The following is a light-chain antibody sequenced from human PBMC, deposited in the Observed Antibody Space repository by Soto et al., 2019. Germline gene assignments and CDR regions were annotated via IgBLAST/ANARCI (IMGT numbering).Light chain of an antibody. CDR2: GNS. CDR1: SSYIGAGYD. Sequence: QSVLTQPPSVSGAPGQRVTISCNESSSYIGAGYDVHWYQQLPGTAPKLLIYGNSNRPSGVPDRFSGSKSGTSASLAITGLQAEDEADYYCQSYDSSLSALFGGGTKLTVL. J-gene: IGLJ2*01. V-gene: IGLV1-40*01. CDR3: QSYDSSLSAL.